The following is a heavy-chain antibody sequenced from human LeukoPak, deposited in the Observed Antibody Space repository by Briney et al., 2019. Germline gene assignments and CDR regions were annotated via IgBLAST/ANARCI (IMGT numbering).Heavy chain of an antibody. D-gene: IGHD3-10*01. CDR3: TRDVGDYGGSGSYPDY. Sequence: GSSVKVSCKASGVTFSRLVVSWVRQAPGQGLEWMGQIIPYFGTSNYAQNFQGRVTLTADEATNTAYMELNRLRSDDTAVYYCTRDVGDYGGSGSYPDYWGQGTLVTVSS. J-gene: IGHJ4*02. CDR2: IIPYFGTS. CDR1: GVTFSRLV. V-gene: IGHV1-69*01.